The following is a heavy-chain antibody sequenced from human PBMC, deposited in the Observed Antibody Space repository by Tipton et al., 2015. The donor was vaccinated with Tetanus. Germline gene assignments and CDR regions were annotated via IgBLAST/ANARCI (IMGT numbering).Heavy chain of an antibody. D-gene: IGHD5-18*01. Sequence: GLVKPSETLSLICTVSGGSISSYYWSWIRQPPGKGLEWIGYIYYSGSTNYNPSLESRVTISVDTSKNQFSLKLRSVTAADTAVYYCARLYSYGSLYWFDPWGQGTLVTVSS. CDR1: GGSISSYY. J-gene: IGHJ5*02. CDR3: ARLYSYGSLYWFDP. V-gene: IGHV4-59*01. CDR2: IYYSGST.